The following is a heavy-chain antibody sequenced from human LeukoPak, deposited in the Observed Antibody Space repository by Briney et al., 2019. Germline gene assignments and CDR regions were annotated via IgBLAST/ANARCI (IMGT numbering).Heavy chain of an antibody. D-gene: IGHD3-10*01. CDR3: ARDGYASGSHDS. V-gene: IGHV3-7*04. CDR1: GFTFSNYW. Sequence: GGSLRLPCAASGFTFSNYWMSWVRQAPGKGLEWVANIKQDGGAKNYADSVKGRFTISRDNAKNSLYLQMNSLRAEDTAVFYCARDGYASGSHDSWGQGTLVTVSS. J-gene: IGHJ5*01. CDR2: IKQDGGAK.